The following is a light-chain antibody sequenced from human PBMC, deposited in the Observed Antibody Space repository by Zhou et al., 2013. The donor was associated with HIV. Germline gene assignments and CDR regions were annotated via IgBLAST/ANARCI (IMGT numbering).Light chain of an antibody. CDR1: QSVSSNS. V-gene: IGKV3-20*01. Sequence: EIVLTQSPGTLSLSPGERATLSCRASQSVSSNSSAWFQQKPGQSPRLLIYGASSRATGIPDRFSGSGSGTDFTLTISGLEPEDFAVYYCQQYVTSMAYSFGQGTKLEIK. J-gene: IGKJ2*03. CDR3: QQYVTSMAYS. CDR2: GAS.